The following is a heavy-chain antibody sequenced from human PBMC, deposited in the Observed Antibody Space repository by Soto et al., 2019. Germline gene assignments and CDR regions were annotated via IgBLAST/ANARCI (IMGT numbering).Heavy chain of an antibody. CDR2: ISAYNGNT. V-gene: IGHV1-18*04. CDR1: GYTFTSYG. Sequence: QVQLVQSGAEVKKPGASVKVSCKASGYTFTSYGISWVRQAPGQGLEWMGWISAYNGNTNYAQKLQGRVTMTTDTSTSTAYMELRSLRSDDTAVYYCARNSGDIVVVVAASQRSSYYYGMDVWGQGTTVTVSS. CDR3: ARNSGDIVVVVAASQRSSYYYGMDV. J-gene: IGHJ6*02. D-gene: IGHD2-15*01.